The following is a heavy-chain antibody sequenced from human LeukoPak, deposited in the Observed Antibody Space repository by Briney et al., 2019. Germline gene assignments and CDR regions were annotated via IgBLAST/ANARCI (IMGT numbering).Heavy chain of an antibody. CDR2: GHHSESS. J-gene: IGHJ6*02. Sequence: SETLSLTCSVSGDSVTSTYWSWIRQPPGKGLEWIAYGHHSESSNYNPSFRSRVTIPVDTSRNQFSLKLSSVTAADTAVYYCARGYCSGGSCYNNYYYYGMDVWGQGTTVTVSS. V-gene: IGHV4-59*02. D-gene: IGHD2-15*01. CDR1: GDSVTSTY. CDR3: ARGYCSGGSCYNNYYYYGMDV.